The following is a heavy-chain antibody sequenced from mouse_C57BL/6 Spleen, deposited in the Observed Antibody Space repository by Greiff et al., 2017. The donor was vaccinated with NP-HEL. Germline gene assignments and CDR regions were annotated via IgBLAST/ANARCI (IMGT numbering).Heavy chain of an antibody. Sequence: DVQLVESGGGLVQPGGSMKLSCVASGFTFSNYWMNWVRQSPEKGLEWVAQIRLRSDNYATHYAESGKGRFTISRDDSKSSVYLQMNNLRAEDTGIYYCTKGYGSSSWFAYWGKGTLVTVSA. CDR3: TKGYGSSSWFAY. D-gene: IGHD1-1*01. J-gene: IGHJ3*01. CDR2: IRLRSDNYAT. CDR1: GFTFSNYW. V-gene: IGHV6-3*01.